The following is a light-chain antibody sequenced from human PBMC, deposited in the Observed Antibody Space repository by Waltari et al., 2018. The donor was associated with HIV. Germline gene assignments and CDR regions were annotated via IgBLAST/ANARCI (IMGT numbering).Light chain of an antibody. V-gene: IGLV1-47*01. CDR2: RNK. CDR1: NSNIGSNF. CDR3: AAGDDSLSGSWV. Sequence: QSVLPQPPSASGTPGQSVTISCSGSNSNIGSNFVYWSQHLPGTAPRLLFYRNKRRHARVPNRFSVAQSGSSAALAIGGVRSEDEADYYCAAGDDSLSGSWVFGGGNKLAVL. J-gene: IGLJ3*02.